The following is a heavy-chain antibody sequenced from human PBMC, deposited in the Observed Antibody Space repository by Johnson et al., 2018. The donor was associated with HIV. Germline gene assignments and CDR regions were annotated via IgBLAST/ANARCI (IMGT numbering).Heavy chain of an antibody. CDR3: TTDHALFAPRPGRGREKPDAFDI. J-gene: IGHJ3*02. D-gene: IGHD3-10*01. Sequence: EVQLLESGGGLVQPGGSLRVSCAASGFTFSNAWMSWVRQAPGKGLEWVGRIKSKTDGGTTDYAAPVKGRFTISRDDSKNTLYLQMNSLKTEDTAVYYCTTDHALFAPRPGRGREKPDAFDIWGQGTMVTVSS. CDR1: GFTFSNAW. V-gene: IGHV3-15*01. CDR2: IKSKTDGGTT.